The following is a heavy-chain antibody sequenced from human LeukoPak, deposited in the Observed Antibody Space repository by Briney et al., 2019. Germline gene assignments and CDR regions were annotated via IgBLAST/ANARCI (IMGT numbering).Heavy chain of an antibody. J-gene: IGHJ6*04. CDR2: ISYDGSNK. V-gene: IGHV3-30-3*01. Sequence: GGSLRLSCAASGFTFSDYAIHWVRQAPGKGLEWVAVISYDGSNKYYADSVKGRFTISRDNSKNTLYLQMNSLRAEDTAVYYCARDSYYYYYGMDVWGKGTTVTVSS. CDR3: ARDSYYYYYGMDV. CDR1: GFTFSDYA.